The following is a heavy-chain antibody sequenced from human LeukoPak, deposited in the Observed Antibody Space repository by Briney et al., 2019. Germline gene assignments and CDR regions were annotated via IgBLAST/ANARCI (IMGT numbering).Heavy chain of an antibody. V-gene: IGHV3-7*03. CDR3: AREGVHCSGRSCLKAY. Sequence: GGSLRLSCAASGFTFSTYWMSWVRQAPGKGLEWVANIKKDGSEKYYMDSVKGRFTISRDNAEISLYLQMNSLRAEDTAVYYCAREGVHCSGRSCLKAYWGQGTQVTVSS. J-gene: IGHJ4*02. CDR2: IKKDGSEK. CDR1: GFTFSTYW. D-gene: IGHD2-15*01.